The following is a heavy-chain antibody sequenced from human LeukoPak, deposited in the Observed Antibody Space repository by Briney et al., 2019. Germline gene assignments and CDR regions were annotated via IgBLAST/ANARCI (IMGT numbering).Heavy chain of an antibody. CDR3: ARSKDSSGWYDY. J-gene: IGHJ4*02. CDR2: IGGRGDGI. V-gene: IGHV3-48*01. Sequence: GGSLRLSCVASGFTFSAYSMNWVRQAPGKGLEWVSYIGGRGDGISYADSVKGRFTTSRDNSKNTLYLQMNSLRAEDTAVYYCARSKDSSGWYDYWGQGTLVTVSS. D-gene: IGHD6-19*01. CDR1: GFTFSAYS.